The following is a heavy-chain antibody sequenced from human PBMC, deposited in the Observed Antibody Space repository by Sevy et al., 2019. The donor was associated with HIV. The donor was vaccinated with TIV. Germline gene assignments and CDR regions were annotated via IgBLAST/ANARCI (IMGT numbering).Heavy chain of an antibody. CDR3: ATSWRYYASGKPEDLVDY. V-gene: IGHV4-61*02. J-gene: IGHJ4*02. CDR1: GGSISSGSYY. D-gene: IGHD3-10*01. CDR2: TYSNGST. Sequence: SETLSLTCAVSGGSISSGSYYWTWIRQPAGKGLEWIGRTYSNGSTNYNPSLKSRVTTSADTSKNQFSLKLRSVTAADTAVYDWATSWRYYASGKPEDLVDYWGQGTQVTVSS.